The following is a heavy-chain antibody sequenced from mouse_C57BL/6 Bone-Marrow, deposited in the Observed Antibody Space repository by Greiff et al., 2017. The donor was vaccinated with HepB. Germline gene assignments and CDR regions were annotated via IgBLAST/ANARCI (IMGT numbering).Heavy chain of an antibody. V-gene: IGHV5-12*01. J-gene: IGHJ1*03. D-gene: IGHD1-1*01. Sequence: EVMLVESGGGLVQPGGSLKLSCAASGFTFSDYYMYWVRQTPEKRLEWVAYISNGGGSTYYPDTVKGRFTISRDNAKNTLYLQMSRLKSEDTAMYYCASYYYGRDWYFDVWGTGTTVTVSS. CDR2: ISNGGGST. CDR1: GFTFSDYY. CDR3: ASYYYGRDWYFDV.